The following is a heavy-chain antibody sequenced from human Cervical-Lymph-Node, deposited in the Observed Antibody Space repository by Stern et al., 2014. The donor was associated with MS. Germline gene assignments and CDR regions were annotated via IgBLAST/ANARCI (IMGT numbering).Heavy chain of an antibody. CDR1: GFIFSDYA. V-gene: IGHV3-23*04. CDR3: TKGFTVTGTGYGVDV. Sequence: EMQLVESGGNLVQPGGSLRLSCAPSGFIFSDYAMSWIRPAPGKGLEWISSISGSGGNTFYADSVKGRFPISRDNSKDTLDLQMNSLRAEDSALYYCTKGFTVTGTGYGVDVWGQGTTVTVSS. J-gene: IGHJ6*02. CDR2: ISGSGGNT. D-gene: IGHD6-19*01.